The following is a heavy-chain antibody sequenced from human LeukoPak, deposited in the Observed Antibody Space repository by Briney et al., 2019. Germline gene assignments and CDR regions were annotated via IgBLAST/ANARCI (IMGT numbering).Heavy chain of an antibody. D-gene: IGHD3-10*02. CDR1: GFTFSSYN. V-gene: IGHV3-21*01. J-gene: IGHJ6*04. CDR2: ISSSSSYI. Sequence: PGGSLRLSCTVSGFTFSSYNMNWVRQAPGKGLEWVSIISSSSSYIYYADSVKGRFTISRDNAKNSLYLQMNSLRAEDTAVYYCAELGITMIGGVWGKGTTVTISS. CDR3: AELGITMIGGV.